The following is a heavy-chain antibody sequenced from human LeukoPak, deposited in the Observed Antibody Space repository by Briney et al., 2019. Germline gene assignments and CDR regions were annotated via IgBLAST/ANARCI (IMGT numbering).Heavy chain of an antibody. J-gene: IGHJ6*03. D-gene: IGHD3-9*01. Sequence: ASVKVSCKASGYTFTGYYMHWVRQAPGQGLEWMGWINPNSGGTNYAQKFQGRVTMTRDTSISTAYMELSRLRSDDTAVYYCARGDRGYDILTGYLNYYYYYMDVWGKGTTVTISS. CDR2: INPNSGGT. CDR1: GYTFTGYY. CDR3: ARGDRGYDILTGYLNYYYYYMDV. V-gene: IGHV1-2*02.